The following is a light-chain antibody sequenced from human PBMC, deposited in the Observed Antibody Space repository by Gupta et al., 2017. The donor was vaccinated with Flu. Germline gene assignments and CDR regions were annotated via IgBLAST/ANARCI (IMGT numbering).Light chain of an antibody. Sequence: PSSLSASVGDRVTITCRASQSMADYLHWYQQKPGKAPKLLIYAASTLQSGVPSRFSGSGSGTDFTLSISSLQPEDFATYYCQQTYRTPQTFGQGTKVEIK. V-gene: IGKV1-39*01. CDR1: QSMADY. J-gene: IGKJ1*01. CDR3: QQTYRTPQT. CDR2: AAS.